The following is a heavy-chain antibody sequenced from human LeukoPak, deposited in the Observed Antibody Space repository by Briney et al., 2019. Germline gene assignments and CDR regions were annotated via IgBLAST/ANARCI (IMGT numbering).Heavy chain of an antibody. CDR1: GYTFTSYY. V-gene: IGHV1-46*01. CDR3: ARDNSVGDNAWWFDP. D-gene: IGHD1-26*01. CDR2: INPTGGST. Sequence: ASVKVSFKASGYTFTSYYMHWVRQAPGQRLEWMGLINPTGGSTGYAQKFQGRVTMTRHMSTSTDYMELSSLRSEDTAIYYCARDNSVGDNAWWFDPWGQGTLVTVSS. J-gene: IGHJ5*02.